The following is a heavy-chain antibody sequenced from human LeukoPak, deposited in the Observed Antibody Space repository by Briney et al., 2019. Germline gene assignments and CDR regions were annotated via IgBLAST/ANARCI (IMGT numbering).Heavy chain of an antibody. Sequence: GGSLRLSCAASGFTFNSFAMSWVRQAPGKGLEWVSGIDESGAGTFYADSVKGRFTISRDHSKNTLFLQMNSLRVEDTAVYYCANTHDYGDYWGQGTLVTVSS. CDR3: ANTHDYGDY. CDR1: GFTFNSFA. J-gene: IGHJ4*02. V-gene: IGHV3-23*01. CDR2: IDESGAGT.